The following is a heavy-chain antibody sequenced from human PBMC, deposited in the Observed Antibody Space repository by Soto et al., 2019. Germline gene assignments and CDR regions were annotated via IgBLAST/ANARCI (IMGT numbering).Heavy chain of an antibody. Sequence: PGGSLRLSCAASGFTFSSYSMNWVRQAPGKGLEWVSSISSSSSYIYYADSVKGRFTISRDNAKNSLYLQMNSLRAEDTAVYYCARDPGDFWSGYYNYCGMDVWGQGTTVTVSS. CDR1: GFTFSSYS. V-gene: IGHV3-21*01. CDR3: ARDPGDFWSGYYNYCGMDV. J-gene: IGHJ6*02. CDR2: ISSSSSYI. D-gene: IGHD3-3*01.